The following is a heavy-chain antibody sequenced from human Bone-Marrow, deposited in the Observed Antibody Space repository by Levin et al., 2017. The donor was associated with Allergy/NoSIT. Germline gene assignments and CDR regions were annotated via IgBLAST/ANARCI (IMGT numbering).Heavy chain of an antibody. V-gene: IGHV3-72*01. CDR2: STDKDKGYTT. J-gene: IGHJ6*03. D-gene: IGHD2-21*01. Sequence: PGESLKISCAASGFTFGDYYIDWVRQAPGKGLEWVGRSTDKDKGYTTEYAASVTGRFTISRDFSLSSLYLQMNGLKTEDTAVYYCARSRAKPYRETWALGPKTYYYYYMDVWGKGTTVTVSS. CDR3: ARSRAKPYRETWALGPKTYYYYYMDV. CDR1: GFTFGDYY.